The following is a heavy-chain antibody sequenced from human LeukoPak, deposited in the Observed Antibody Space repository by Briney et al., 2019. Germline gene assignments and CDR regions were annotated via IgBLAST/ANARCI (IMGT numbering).Heavy chain of an antibody. V-gene: IGHV4-38-2*02. CDR3: ARVASSGWYFTRAKYYFDY. J-gene: IGHJ4*02. CDR1: GYSISSDYY. CDR2: IHHSGRT. Sequence: SETLSLTCTVSGYSISSDYYWGWIRQPPGKGLEWIGSIHHSGRTYYNPSLKSRVTISVDTSKNQFSLKLSSVTAADTAVCFCARVASSGWYFTRAKYYFDYWGQGTLVTVSS. D-gene: IGHD6-19*01.